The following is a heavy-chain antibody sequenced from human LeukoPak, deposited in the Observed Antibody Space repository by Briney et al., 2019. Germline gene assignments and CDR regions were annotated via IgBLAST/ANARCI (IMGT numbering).Heavy chain of an antibody. CDR2: INHSGST. CDR3: GAEVGAGNWFDP. Sequence: SETLSLTCAVYGGSFSGYYWTYIRQPPGKGLEWIGEINHSGSTNYNPSLKSRVTISVDTSKNQFSLKLSSVAAADTAVYYCGAEVGAGNWFDPWGQGTLVTVSS. V-gene: IGHV4-34*01. CDR1: GGSFSGYY. J-gene: IGHJ5*02.